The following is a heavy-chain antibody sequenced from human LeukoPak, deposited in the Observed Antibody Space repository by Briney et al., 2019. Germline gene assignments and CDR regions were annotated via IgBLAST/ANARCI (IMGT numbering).Heavy chain of an antibody. Sequence: GGSLRLSCATSGFTFSSNWMSWVRHVPGRGLDWVANIKPDGSAGYYAASVKGRFTVSRDNAKNSLYLQMNSLRAEDTAVYYCARASGSYGHDAFDIWGQGTMVTVSS. J-gene: IGHJ3*02. V-gene: IGHV3-7*01. D-gene: IGHD1-26*01. CDR2: IKPDGSAG. CDR3: ARASGSYGHDAFDI. CDR1: GFTFSSNW.